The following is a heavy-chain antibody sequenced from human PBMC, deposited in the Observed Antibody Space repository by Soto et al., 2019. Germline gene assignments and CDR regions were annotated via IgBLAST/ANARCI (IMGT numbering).Heavy chain of an antibody. V-gene: IGHV1-69*13. Sequence: SVKVSCKASGGTFSSYAISWVRQAPGQGLEWMGGIIPIFGTANYAQKFQGRVTITADESTSTAYMELSSLRSEDTAVYYCARDKLESDVCYDSSGYYDYWGQGTLV. D-gene: IGHD3-22*01. J-gene: IGHJ4*02. CDR2: IIPIFGTA. CDR1: GGTFSSYA. CDR3: ARDKLESDVCYDSSGYYDY.